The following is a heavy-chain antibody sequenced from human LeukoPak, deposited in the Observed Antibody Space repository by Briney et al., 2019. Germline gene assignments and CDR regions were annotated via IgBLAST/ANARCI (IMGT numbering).Heavy chain of an antibody. J-gene: IGHJ4*02. CDR1: GDSISNYY. V-gene: IGHV4-4*07. CDR3: ARVSLVRGAPDYYFDY. D-gene: IGHD3-10*01. CDR2: IYTSGST. Sequence: SETLSLTCTVSGDSISNYYWSWIRQTAGKGLAWIGRIYTSGSTNYNPSLKSRVTMSVDTSKNQFSLKLSSVTAADTAVYYCARVSLVRGAPDYYFDYWGQGTLVTVSS.